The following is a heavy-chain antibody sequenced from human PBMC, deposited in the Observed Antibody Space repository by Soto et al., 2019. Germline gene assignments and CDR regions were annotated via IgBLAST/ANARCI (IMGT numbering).Heavy chain of an antibody. Sequence: PSEILSLTCAVYGGSFSGYYWSWIRQPPGKGLEWIGEINHSGSTNYNPSLKSRVTISVDTSKNQFSLKLSSVTAADTAVYYCARGVTNSSSWYWHHLGNWFDPWGQGTLVTVSS. CDR2: INHSGST. D-gene: IGHD6-13*01. CDR1: GGSFSGYY. V-gene: IGHV4-34*01. CDR3: ARGVTNSSSWYWHHLGNWFDP. J-gene: IGHJ5*02.